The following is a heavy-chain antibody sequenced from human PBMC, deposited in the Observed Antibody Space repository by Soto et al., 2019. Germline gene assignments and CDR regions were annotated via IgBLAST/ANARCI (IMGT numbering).Heavy chain of an antibody. Sequence: GESLKISCKVSGYSFTTYWINWVRQMPGKGLEWMGRIDPSDSYTNYSPSFQGHVTIAADKSVSTAYLQWNSLKASDTAMYYCARSGQWLVDDSWGQGTLVTVSS. CDR1: GYSFTTYW. CDR2: IDPSDSYT. J-gene: IGHJ5*01. CDR3: ARSGQWLVDDS. V-gene: IGHV5-10-1*01. D-gene: IGHD6-19*01.